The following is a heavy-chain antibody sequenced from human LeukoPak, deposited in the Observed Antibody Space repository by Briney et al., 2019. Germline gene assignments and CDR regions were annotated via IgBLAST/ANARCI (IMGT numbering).Heavy chain of an antibody. D-gene: IGHD3-10*01. Sequence: SETLSLTCAVYGGSFSGYYWSWIRQPPGKGLEWIGEINHSGSTNYNPSLKSRVTISVDTSKNQFSLKLSSVTAADTAVYYCARRGIVTMVRGVCDCWGQGTLVTVSS. V-gene: IGHV4-34*01. J-gene: IGHJ4*02. CDR3: ARRGIVTMVRGVCDC. CDR2: INHSGST. CDR1: GGSFSGYY.